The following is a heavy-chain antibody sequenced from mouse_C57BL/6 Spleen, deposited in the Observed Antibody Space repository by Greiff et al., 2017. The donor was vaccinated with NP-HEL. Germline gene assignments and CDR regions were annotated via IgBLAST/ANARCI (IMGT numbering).Heavy chain of an antibody. CDR1: GFTFTDYY. Sequence: EVQLVESGGGLVQPGGSLSLSCAASGFTFTDYYMSWVRQPPGKALEWLGFIRNKANGYTTEYSASVKGRFTISRDNSQSILYLQMNALRAEDSATYYCARLLTTVVAEDYYAMDYWGQGTSVTVSS. D-gene: IGHD1-1*01. CDR2: IRNKANGYTT. V-gene: IGHV7-3*01. CDR3: ARLLTTVVAEDYYAMDY. J-gene: IGHJ4*01.